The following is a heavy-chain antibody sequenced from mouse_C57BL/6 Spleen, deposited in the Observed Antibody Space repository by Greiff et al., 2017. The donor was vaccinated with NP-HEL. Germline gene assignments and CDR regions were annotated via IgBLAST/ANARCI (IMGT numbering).Heavy chain of an antibody. J-gene: IGHJ3*01. V-gene: IGHV1-82*01. D-gene: IGHD2-12*01. CDR2: IYPGDGDT. CDR1: GYAFSSSW. Sequence: LEESGPELVKPGASVKISCKASGYAFSSSWMNWVKQRPGQGLEWIGRIYPGDGDTNYNGKFKGKATLTADKSSSTAYMQLSSLTSEDSAVYFCASEDYTGFAYWGQGTLVTVSA. CDR3: ASEDYTGFAY.